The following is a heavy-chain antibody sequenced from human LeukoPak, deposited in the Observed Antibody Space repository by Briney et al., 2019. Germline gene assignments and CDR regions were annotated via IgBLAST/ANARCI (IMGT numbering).Heavy chain of an antibody. Sequence: ASVKVSCKASGHTFTDYYMHWVRQAPGQGLEWMGWIHPKSGDTKYAQIFQGRVTVTRDTSISTAYMELTSLRSDDTAVYYCASYASGYNWLKVWGQGTPVTASS. V-gene: IGHV1-2*02. J-gene: IGHJ5*02. D-gene: IGHD2-2*01. CDR2: IHPKSGDT. CDR1: GHTFTDYY. CDR3: ASYASGYNWLKV.